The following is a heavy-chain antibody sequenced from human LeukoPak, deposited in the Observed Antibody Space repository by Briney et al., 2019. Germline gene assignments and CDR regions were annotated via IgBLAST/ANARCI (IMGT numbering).Heavy chain of an antibody. CDR3: AKVEVSGSYD. CDR1: GFSVSNYA. CDR2: ISGSGGST. J-gene: IGHJ4*02. V-gene: IGHV3-23*01. D-gene: IGHD1-26*01. Sequence: PGGSLRLSCAASGFSVSNYAMSWVRQAPGKGLEWVSAISGSGGSTYYADSVKGRFTISRDNSKNTLYLQMNSLRAEDTAVYYCAKVEVSGSYDWGQGTLVTVSS.